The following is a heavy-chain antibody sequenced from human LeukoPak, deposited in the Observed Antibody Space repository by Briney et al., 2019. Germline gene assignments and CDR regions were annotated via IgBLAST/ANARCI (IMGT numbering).Heavy chain of an antibody. V-gene: IGHV3-23*01. CDR2: ISDNGGGP. Sequence: GSLRLSCVVSGFIFRDYAMSWVRQAPGEGLEWVAGISDNGGGPYYADSLKGRFTISRDNSKNILYLQMNSLRAEDTAVYYCAKEIGRLGVPLYDYWGRGTLVTASS. CDR3: AKEIGRLGVPLYDY. CDR1: GFIFRDYA. J-gene: IGHJ4*02. D-gene: IGHD3/OR15-3a*01.